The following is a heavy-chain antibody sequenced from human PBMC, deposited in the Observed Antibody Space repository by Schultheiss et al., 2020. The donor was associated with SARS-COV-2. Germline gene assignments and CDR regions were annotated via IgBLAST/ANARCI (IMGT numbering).Heavy chain of an antibody. CDR2: ISSNGGST. CDR3: ARLGQAVAEGV. Sequence: GGSLRLSCSASGFTFSSYAMHWVRQAPGKGLEYVSAISSNGGSTYYADSVKGRFTISRDNSKNTLYLQMSSLRAEDTAVYYCARLGQAVAEGVWGQGTLVTVS. V-gene: IGHV3-64D*06. D-gene: IGHD6-19*01. CDR1: GFTFSSYA. J-gene: IGHJ4*02.